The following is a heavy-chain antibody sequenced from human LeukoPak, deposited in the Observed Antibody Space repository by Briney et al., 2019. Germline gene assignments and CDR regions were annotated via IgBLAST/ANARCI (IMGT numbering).Heavy chain of an antibody. V-gene: IGHV1-69*04. CDR2: IIPILGIA. J-gene: IGHJ3*02. Sequence: ASVKVSCKASGGTFSSYAISWVRQAPGQGLEWMGRIIPILGIANYAQKFQGRVTITADKSTSTAYMELSSLRSEDTAVYYCAREPGPSYYDILTGYYAFDIWGQGTMVTVSS. CDR3: AREPGPSYYDILTGYYAFDI. D-gene: IGHD3-9*01. CDR1: GGTFSSYA.